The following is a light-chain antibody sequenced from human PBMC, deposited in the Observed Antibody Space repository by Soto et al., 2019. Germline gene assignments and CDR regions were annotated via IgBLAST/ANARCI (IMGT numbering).Light chain of an antibody. CDR2: EVS. CDR3: SSYTISTASVV. CDR1: SSDVGGHKY. V-gene: IGLV2-14*01. Sequence: QSALTQPASVSGSPGQSITISCTGTSSDVGGHKYVSWYQQHPDKAPKVLIFEVSNRPSGISNRFSGSKSGNTASLTISGLQAAYGADYSCSSYTISTASVVFGGGTKVTVL. J-gene: IGLJ2*01.